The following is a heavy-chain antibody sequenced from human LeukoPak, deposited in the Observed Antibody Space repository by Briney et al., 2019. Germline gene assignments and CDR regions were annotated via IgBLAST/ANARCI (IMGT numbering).Heavy chain of an antibody. CDR2: INQDGSEE. CDR3: ARGYGGNSWLDY. CDR1: RLTFSSHW. D-gene: IGHD4-23*01. J-gene: IGHJ4*02. Sequence: PGGSLRLSCAASRLTFSSHWMSWVRQAPGKGLEWVAKINQDGSEEYYVDSVKGRFTISRGNTKTSLYLQMHSLRAEDTAVYYCARGYGGNSWLDYWGQGTLVTVSS. V-gene: IGHV3-7*01.